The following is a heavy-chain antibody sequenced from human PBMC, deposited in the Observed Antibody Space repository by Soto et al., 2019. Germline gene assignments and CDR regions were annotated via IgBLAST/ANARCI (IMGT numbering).Heavy chain of an antibody. D-gene: IGHD2-8*02. CDR1: GFSFGSSW. Sequence: VQLVESGGGLVQPGGSLRLSCVASGFSFGSSWMTWVRQAPGKGLEWVANIKKDGSQISYLDSVRGRFTISRDNAKNSLYLHMNSLRAEDTALYYCARDVSAGSSSVYWDAFDIWGQGTMVTVSS. CDR2: IKKDGSQI. CDR3: ARDVSAGSSSVYWDAFDI. J-gene: IGHJ3*02. V-gene: IGHV3-7*05.